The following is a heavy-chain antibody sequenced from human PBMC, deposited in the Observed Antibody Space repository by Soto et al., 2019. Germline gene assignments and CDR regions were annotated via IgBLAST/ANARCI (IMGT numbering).Heavy chain of an antibody. D-gene: IGHD2-15*01. Sequence: ASVKVSCKASGYTFTGYYMHWVRQAPGQGLEWMGWINPNSGGTNYAQKFQGWVTMTRDTSISTAYMELSRLRSDDTAVYYCARGAPDPQYCSGGSCYFDYWGQGTLVTVSS. CDR2: INPNSGGT. CDR3: ARGAPDPQYCSGGSCYFDY. V-gene: IGHV1-2*04. CDR1: GYTFTGYY. J-gene: IGHJ4*02.